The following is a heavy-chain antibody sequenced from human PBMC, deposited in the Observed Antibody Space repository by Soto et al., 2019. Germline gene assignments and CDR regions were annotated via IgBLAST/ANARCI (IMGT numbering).Heavy chain of an antibody. CDR3: AKDLFWSCFGGARNWFDP. CDR2: LSGSGDSA. D-gene: IGHD3-3*01. V-gene: IGHV3-23*01. Sequence: SLRLSCAASGFTFSSYAMSWVRQVPGKGLEWVSTLSGSGDSAYYADSVKGRFTISRDNSKNTLYLQMNSLRAEDTAVYYCAKDLFWSCFGGARNWFDPWGQGTLVTVSS. J-gene: IGHJ5*02. CDR1: GFTFSSYA.